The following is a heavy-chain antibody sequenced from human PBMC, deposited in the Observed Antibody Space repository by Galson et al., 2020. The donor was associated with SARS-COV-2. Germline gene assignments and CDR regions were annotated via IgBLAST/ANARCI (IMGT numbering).Heavy chain of an antibody. CDR1: GFTFNSYA. J-gene: IGHJ2*01. CDR3: ARSSPQFELVSYWYFDL. D-gene: IGHD6-6*01. V-gene: IGHV3-30*03. Sequence: GGSLRLSCAASGFTFNSYAMHWARQAPGSGLEWVAGISYEGSIQYSKDSVKDRFTISRDTSRETLYLQMNDLTSEDTAVYFCARSSPQFELVSYWYFDLWGRGTRVTVSS. CDR2: ISYEGSIQ.